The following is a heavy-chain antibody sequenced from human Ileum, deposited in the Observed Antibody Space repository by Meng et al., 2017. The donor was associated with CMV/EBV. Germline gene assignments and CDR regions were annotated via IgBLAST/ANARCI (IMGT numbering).Heavy chain of an antibody. V-gene: IGHV1-69*10. D-gene: IGHD2-2*01. Sequence: SVKVSCKASGGTFGRYGISWVRQAPGQGLEWMGGIIPFAGITNYAQTFQGRVTITADKSTSIAYMELSSLKANDPAVDYCATVASAMNGASYIWGQGTLVTVSS. CDR2: IIPFAGIT. CDR1: GGTFGRYG. J-gene: IGHJ4*03. CDR3: ATVASAMNGASYI.